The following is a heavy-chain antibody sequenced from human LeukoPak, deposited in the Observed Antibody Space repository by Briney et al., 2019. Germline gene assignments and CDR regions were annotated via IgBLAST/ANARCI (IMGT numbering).Heavy chain of an antibody. D-gene: IGHD3-22*01. V-gene: IGHV4-4*07. CDR1: GGSISSYY. Sequence: KPSETLSLTCTVSGGSISSYYWSWIRQPAGKGREWIGRIYTSGSTNYNPSLKSRVTISGDTSKKQFSLRLSSVTAADTAVYYCARASYSYDINGWVPFDYWGQGTLVTVSS. CDR3: ARASYSYDINGWVPFDY. CDR2: IYTSGST. J-gene: IGHJ4*02.